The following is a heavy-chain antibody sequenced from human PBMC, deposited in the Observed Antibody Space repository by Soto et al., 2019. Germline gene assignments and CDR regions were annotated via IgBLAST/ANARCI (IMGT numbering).Heavy chain of an antibody. J-gene: IGHJ4*02. D-gene: IGHD3-22*01. V-gene: IGHV4-34*01. CDR3: ARDTNYFDSSAYYDALAF. CDR1: GGSFSGYY. Sequence: SETLSLTCAVYGGSFSGYYWTWIRQTPEKGLEWIGEIYHSGSTTYNPSLKSRVTISVDRSKNQFSLNLNSVTAADTAVYYCARDTNYFDSSAYYDALAFWGQGTQVTVPQ. CDR2: IYHSGST.